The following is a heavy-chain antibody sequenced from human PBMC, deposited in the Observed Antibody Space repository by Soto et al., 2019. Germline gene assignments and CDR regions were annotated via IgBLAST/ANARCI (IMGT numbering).Heavy chain of an antibody. Sequence: GESLKISCKGSGYTFTNYWISWVRQVPGKGLEWVGSTCPSDSYTNYSPSFQGHVTLSADKSISTAYLQWSSLKASDTAVYYCARQTVGYSDFRGYLGYWGQGTLGNVSS. CDR1: GYTFTNYW. CDR2: TCPSDSYT. V-gene: IGHV5-10-1*01. J-gene: IGHJ4*02. CDR3: ARQTVGYSDFRGYLGY. D-gene: IGHD3-22*01.